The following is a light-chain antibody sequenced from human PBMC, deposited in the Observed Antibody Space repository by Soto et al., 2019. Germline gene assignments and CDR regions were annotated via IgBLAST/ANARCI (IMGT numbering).Light chain of an antibody. Sequence: QSALTQPASVSGSPGQSITISCTGTSSDVGGYNYVSWYQQHPGKAPKLMIYEVSNRPSGVSNRFSGSKSGNTASLTISGLQAEDEADYCCTSYTGSSTPYVFGTGTKLTVL. V-gene: IGLV2-14*01. CDR2: EVS. CDR1: SSDVGGYNY. J-gene: IGLJ1*01. CDR3: TSYTGSSTPYV.